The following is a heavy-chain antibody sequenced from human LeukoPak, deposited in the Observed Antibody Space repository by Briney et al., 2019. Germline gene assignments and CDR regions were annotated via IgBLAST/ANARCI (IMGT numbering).Heavy chain of an antibody. CDR1: GFTFSSYG. Sequence: GRSLRLSCAASGFTFSSYGMHWVRQAPGKGLEWVAVIWYDGSNKYYADSVKGRFTISRDNSKNTLYLQMNSLRAEDTAVYYFARDIPTSGLSGLEYWRQGTLDRLSS. J-gene: IGHJ4*02. D-gene: IGHD6-19*01. CDR2: IWYDGSNK. CDR3: ARDIPTSGLSGLEY. V-gene: IGHV3-33*01.